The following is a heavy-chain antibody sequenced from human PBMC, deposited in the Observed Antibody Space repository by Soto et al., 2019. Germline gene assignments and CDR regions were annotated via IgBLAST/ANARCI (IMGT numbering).Heavy chain of an antibody. V-gene: IGHV1-69*12. CDR2: IIPIFGTA. Sequence: QVQLVQSGAEVKKPGSSVKVSCKASGGTFSSYAISWVRQAPGQGLEWMGGIIPIFGTANYAQKFQGRVTITADESTSTAYMGRSSLRSEDTAVYYCARDGYYYDSSGYYSYFDYWGQGTLVTVSS. J-gene: IGHJ4*02. D-gene: IGHD3-22*01. CDR1: GGTFSSYA. CDR3: ARDGYYYDSSGYYSYFDY.